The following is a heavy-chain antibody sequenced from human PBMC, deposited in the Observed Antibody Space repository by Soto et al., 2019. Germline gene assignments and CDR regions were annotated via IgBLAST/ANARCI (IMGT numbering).Heavy chain of an antibody. V-gene: IGHV1-46*01. CDR1: GYTFTSYY. D-gene: IGHD5-12*01. J-gene: IGHJ6*03. CDR2: INPSGGST. Sequence: ASVKVSCKASGYTFTSYYMHWVRQAPGQGLEWMGIINPSGGSTSYAQKFQGRVTMTRDTSTSTVYMELSSLRSEDTAVYYCATTAFYSGYHYGSPKTSSGYYYYYYMDVWGKGTTVTVSS. CDR3: ATTAFYSGYHYGSPKTSSGYYYYYYMDV.